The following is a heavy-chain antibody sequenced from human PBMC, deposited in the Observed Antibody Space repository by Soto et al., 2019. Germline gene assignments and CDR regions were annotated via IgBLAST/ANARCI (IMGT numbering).Heavy chain of an antibody. J-gene: IGHJ6*04. Sequence: EVQLVESGGGLVQPGGSLRLSCAASGLIFSDYHMDWVRQAPGKGLEWVGRIRRKANSYTTEYAASVKGRFTISRDDPKDQLYLQMNSLKSTDTAVLYFTLLGGGCGGSSGMDVWGKGTRVTVSS. CDR1: GLIFSDYH. CDR3: TLLGGGCGGSSGMDV. D-gene: IGHD6-19*01. V-gene: IGHV3-72*01. CDR2: IRRKANSYTT.